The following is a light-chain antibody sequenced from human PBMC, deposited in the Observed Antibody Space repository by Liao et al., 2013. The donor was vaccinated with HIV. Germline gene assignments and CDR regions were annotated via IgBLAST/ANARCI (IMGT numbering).Light chain of an antibody. CDR3: QAWDSSTAV. Sequence: SYELTQPPSVSVAPGKTARITCGGHNIGSKSVHWYQQKPGQAPVLVIYYDSDRPSGIPERFSGSNSGNTATLTISGTQAMDEADYYCQAWDSSTAVFGTGTKVTVL. CDR1: NIGSKS. V-gene: IGLV3-21*01. J-gene: IGLJ1*01. CDR2: YDS.